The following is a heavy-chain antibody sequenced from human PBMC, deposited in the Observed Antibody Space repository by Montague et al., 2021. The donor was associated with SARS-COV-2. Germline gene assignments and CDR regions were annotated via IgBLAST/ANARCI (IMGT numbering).Heavy chain of an antibody. J-gene: IGHJ6*03. CDR2: IYYLGST. CDR1: GGSIISTNYY. V-gene: IGHV4-39*07. D-gene: IGHD2-8*01. Sequence: SETLSLTCTVSGGSIISTNYYWGWTRQPPGKGLEWIGNIYYLGSTYSNPSLKSRVTLSVDTSKNQFYLKVTSVTAADTAVYYCARRFLATCMLRGYMAVWGKGTTVTVSS. CDR3: ARRFLATCMLRGYMAV.